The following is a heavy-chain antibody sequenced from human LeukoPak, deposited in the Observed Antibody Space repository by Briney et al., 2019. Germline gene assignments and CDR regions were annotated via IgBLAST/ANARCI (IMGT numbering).Heavy chain of an antibody. D-gene: IGHD3-10*01. J-gene: IGHJ4*02. V-gene: IGHV1-69*13. CDR3: ARAGYYYYGSGSYYNLDY. CDR2: ITPLFGTA. Sequence: EASVKVSCKASGGTFSKYTISWVRQRPGQGLEWMGGITPLFGTANYAQKFQGRVTITADESASTAYMELSSLRSEDTAVYYCARAGYYYYGSGSYYNLDYWGQGTLVTVSS. CDR1: GGTFSKYT.